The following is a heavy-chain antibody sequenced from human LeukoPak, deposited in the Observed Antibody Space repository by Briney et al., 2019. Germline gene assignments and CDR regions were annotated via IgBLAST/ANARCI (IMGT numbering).Heavy chain of an antibody. CDR1: GVSINSHY. CDR3: ARRDAGWHYCHY. D-gene: IGHD6-19*01. V-gene: IGHV4-59*08. J-gene: IGHJ4*02. CDR2: ISDKGTT. Sequence: PSETLSLTCAVSGVSINSHYWSWIRQSPGRGLEWIGHISDKGTTKYNPSLKSRVIIWADTSKNHLYLNLTSVLAADTANYYCARRDAGWHYCHYWGQGILVTVSS.